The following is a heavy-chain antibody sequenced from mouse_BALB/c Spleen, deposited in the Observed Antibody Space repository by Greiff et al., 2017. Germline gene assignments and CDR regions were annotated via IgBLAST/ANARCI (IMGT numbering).Heavy chain of an antibody. D-gene: IGHD1-1*01. CDR2: IWGDGST. Sequence: QVQLQQSGPGLVAPSQSLSITCTVSGFSLTGYGVNWVRQPPGKGLEWLGMIWGDGSTDYNSALKSRLSISKDNSKSQVFLKMNSLQTDDTARYYCARVDYYGSGAWFAYWGQGTLVTVSA. V-gene: IGHV2-6-7*01. J-gene: IGHJ3*01. CDR1: GFSLTGYG. CDR3: ARVDYYGSGAWFAY.